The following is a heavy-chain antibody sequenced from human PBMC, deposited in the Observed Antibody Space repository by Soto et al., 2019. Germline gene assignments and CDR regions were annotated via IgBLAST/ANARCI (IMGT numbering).Heavy chain of an antibody. CDR2: ISGSGGST. V-gene: IGHV3-23*01. J-gene: IGHJ6*03. CDR3: AKTTAPPYYYYYMDV. CDR1: GFTFSSYA. D-gene: IGHD2-21*02. Sequence: GGSLRLSCAASGFTFSSYAMSWVRQAPGKGLEWVSAISGSGGSTYYADSVKGRFTISRDNSKNTLYLQMNSLRAEDTVVYYCAKTTAPPYYYYYMDVWGKGTTVTVSS.